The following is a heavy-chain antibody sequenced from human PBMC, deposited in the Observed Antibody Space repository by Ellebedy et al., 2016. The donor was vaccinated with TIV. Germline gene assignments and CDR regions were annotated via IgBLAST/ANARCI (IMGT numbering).Heavy chain of an antibody. CDR1: GFTFSSYS. Sequence: GESLKISCAASGFTFSSYSMNWVRQTPGKGLEWVANIKQDGSEKYYVDSVKGRFTISRDNAKNSLYLQMNSLRAEDTAVYYCAREGRASGNNYDILTGPLDYWGQGTLVTVSS. J-gene: IGHJ4*02. CDR3: AREGRASGNNYDILTGPLDY. CDR2: IKQDGSEK. V-gene: IGHV3-7*01. D-gene: IGHD3-9*01.